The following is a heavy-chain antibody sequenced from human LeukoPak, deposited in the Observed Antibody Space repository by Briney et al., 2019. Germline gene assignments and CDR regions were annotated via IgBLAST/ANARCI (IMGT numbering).Heavy chain of an antibody. CDR2: INHSGST. D-gene: IGHD2-15*01. CDR1: GXSFSGYY. Sequence: PSETLSLTCAVYGXSFSGYYGSWIRQPPGKGLEWIGEINHSGSTNYNPSLKSRVTISVDTSKNQFSLKLSSVTAADTAVYYCATEMVVAATPGFSGLNWFDPWGQGTLVTVSS. V-gene: IGHV4-34*01. CDR3: ATEMVVAATPGFSGLNWFDP. J-gene: IGHJ5*02.